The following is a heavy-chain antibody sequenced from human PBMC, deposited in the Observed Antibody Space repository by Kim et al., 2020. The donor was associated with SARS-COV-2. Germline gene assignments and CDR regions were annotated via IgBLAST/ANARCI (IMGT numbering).Heavy chain of an antibody. CDR1: GFTFTSSA. Sequence: SVKVSCKASGFTFTSSAMQWVRQARGQRLEWIGWIVVGSGNTNYAQKFQERVTITRDMSTSTAYMELSSLRSEDTAVYYCAADAAAAGTARGPYYYYGMDVWGQGTTVTVSS. CDR3: AADAAAAGTARGPYYYYGMDV. V-gene: IGHV1-58*02. CDR2: IVVGSGNT. J-gene: IGHJ6*02. D-gene: IGHD6-13*01.